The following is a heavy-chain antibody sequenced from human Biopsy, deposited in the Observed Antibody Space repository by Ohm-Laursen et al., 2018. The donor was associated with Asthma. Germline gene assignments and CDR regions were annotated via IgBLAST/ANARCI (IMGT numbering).Heavy chain of an antibody. CDR3: ARGYSGTDRIVYYYSGMEV. D-gene: IGHD5-12*01. CDR1: GYSFTDYH. V-gene: IGHV1-2*06. J-gene: IGHJ6*02. Sequence: ATVKISCKASGYSFTDYHLHWVRQAPGQGLEWMGRITPESGGTTYAQKFQGRVTMTRDRSISTAYMELNRLRFEDTAVYYCARGYSGTDRIVYYYSGMEVWGQGTTVTVSS. CDR2: ITPESGGT.